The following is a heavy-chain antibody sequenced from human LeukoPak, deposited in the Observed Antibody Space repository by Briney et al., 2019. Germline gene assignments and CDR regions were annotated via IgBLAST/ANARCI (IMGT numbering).Heavy chain of an antibody. CDR2: IYYSGST. Sequence: PSETLSLTCTVSGGSISSYYWSWIRQPPGKGLEWIGYIYYSGSTNYNPSLKSRVTISVDTSKNQFSLKLSSVTAADTAVYYCARHAAAAGTGIFDYWGQGTLVTVPS. J-gene: IGHJ4*02. CDR3: ARHAAAAGTGIFDY. D-gene: IGHD6-13*01. CDR1: GGSISSYY. V-gene: IGHV4-59*08.